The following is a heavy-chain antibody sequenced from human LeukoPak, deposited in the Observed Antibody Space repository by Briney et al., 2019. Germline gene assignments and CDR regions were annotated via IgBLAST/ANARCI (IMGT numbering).Heavy chain of an antibody. CDR3: AQASIAATGIFDY. CDR2: INHSGST. V-gene: IGHV4-34*01. J-gene: IGHJ4*02. D-gene: IGHD6-13*01. CDR1: GGSFSGYY. Sequence: PSETLSLTCAVYGGSFSGYYWSWIRQPPGKGLEWIGEINHSGSTNYNPSLKSRVTISVDTSKNQFSLKLSSVTAEDTAVYYCAQASIAATGIFDYWGQGTPVTVSS.